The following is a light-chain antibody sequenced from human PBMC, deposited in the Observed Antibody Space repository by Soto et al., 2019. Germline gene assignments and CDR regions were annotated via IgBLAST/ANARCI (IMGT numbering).Light chain of an antibody. V-gene: IGKV3-15*01. CDR3: QQYDSWPPSYT. CDR2: GAS. J-gene: IGKJ2*01. CDR1: QSVGSY. Sequence: EIVMTQSPATLSVSLGDRATLSCRASQSVGSYLAWYQQKPGQAPRLHIYGASTRATGIPARFSGSGSETDFTLTISSLQSEDFAVYYCQQYDSWPPSYTFGQGTKLEIK.